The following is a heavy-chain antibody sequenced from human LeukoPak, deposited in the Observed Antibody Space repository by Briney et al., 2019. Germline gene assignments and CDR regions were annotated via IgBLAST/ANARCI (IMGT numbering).Heavy chain of an antibody. D-gene: IGHD3-22*01. CDR3: ARAYYYDSSGYFDY. Sequence: SETLSLTCAVSGYSISSGYCWGWIRQPPGKGLEWFGSIYHSGATYYNPSLKSRVTISVDTSKNQFSLKLSSVTAADTAVYYCARAYYYDSSGYFDYWGPGALVTVSS. J-gene: IGHJ4*02. CDR2: IYHSGAT. V-gene: IGHV4-38-2*01. CDR1: GYSISSGYC.